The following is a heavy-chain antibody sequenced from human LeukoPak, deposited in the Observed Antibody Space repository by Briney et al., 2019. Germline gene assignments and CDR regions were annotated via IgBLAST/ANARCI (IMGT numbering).Heavy chain of an antibody. V-gene: IGHV4-61*05. CDR1: GDSINNNNYY. CDR3: ARHLPGFGLKDYGAQPESAFDI. Sequence: PSETLSLTCTVSGDSINNNNYYWGWIRQPPEKGLEWIGYIYYSGSTNYNPSLKSRVTISVDTSKNQFSLKLSSVTAADTAVYYCARHLPGFGLKDYGAQPESAFDIWGQGTMVTVSS. J-gene: IGHJ3*02. CDR2: IYYSGST. D-gene: IGHD4-17*01.